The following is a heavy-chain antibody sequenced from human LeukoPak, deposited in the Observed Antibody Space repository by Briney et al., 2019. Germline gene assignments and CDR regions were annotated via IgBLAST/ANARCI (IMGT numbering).Heavy chain of an antibody. D-gene: IGHD4-17*01. V-gene: IGHV3-53*01. CDR1: GFTFSSYW. CDR3: ARRAGEYSHPYDY. CDR2: IYSGGNT. J-gene: IGHJ4*02. Sequence: PGGSLRLSCAASGFTFSSYWMSWVRQAPGKGLEWVSFIYSGGNTHYSDSVKGRFTISRDNSKSTLYLQMNSLRAEDTAVYYCARRAGEYSHPYDYWGQGTLVTVSS.